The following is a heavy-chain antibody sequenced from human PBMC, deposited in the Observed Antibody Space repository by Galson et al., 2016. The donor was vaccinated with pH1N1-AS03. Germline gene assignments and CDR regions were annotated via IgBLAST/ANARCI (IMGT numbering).Heavy chain of an antibody. V-gene: IGHV1-2*02. Sequence: SVKVSCKASGYTFAYYYVHWVRQAPGQGLEWMGWINPSSGGTKFAQKFQGTVSMTTDTFTRTAYMELSRLRSDDTAVYYCARGGGSALDSWGQGTLVTVSS. CDR2: INPSSGGT. CDR3: ARGGGSALDS. CDR1: GYTFAYYY. J-gene: IGHJ4*02. D-gene: IGHD1-26*01.